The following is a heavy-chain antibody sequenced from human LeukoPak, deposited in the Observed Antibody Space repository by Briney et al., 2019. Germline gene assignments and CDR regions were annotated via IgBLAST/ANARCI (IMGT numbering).Heavy chain of an antibody. J-gene: IGHJ3*02. CDR3: ARRWGRMVRGVPGAFDI. CDR1: GGSFSGYY. V-gene: IGHV4-34*01. D-gene: IGHD3-10*01. Sequence: SETLSLTCAVYGGSFSGYYWSWIRQPPGKGLEWIGEINHSGSTNYNPSLKSRVTISVDTSKNQFSLKLSSVTAADTAVYYCARRWGRMVRGVPGAFDIWGQGTMVTVSS. CDR2: INHSGST.